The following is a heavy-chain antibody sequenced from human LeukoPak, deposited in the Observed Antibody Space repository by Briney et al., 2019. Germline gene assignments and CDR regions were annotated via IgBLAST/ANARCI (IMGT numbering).Heavy chain of an antibody. CDR2: ISSSNSYI. CDR1: GFTFSSYS. D-gene: IGHD5-24*01. Sequence: GGSLRLSCAASGFTFSSYSMTWVHQAPGKGLEWVSSISSSNSYIYYADSVKGRFTISRDNSKNSLYLQMNSLRAEDTAVYYCAREKEMATILDSWGQGTLVTVSS. V-gene: IGHV3-21*01. J-gene: IGHJ4*02. CDR3: AREKEMATILDS.